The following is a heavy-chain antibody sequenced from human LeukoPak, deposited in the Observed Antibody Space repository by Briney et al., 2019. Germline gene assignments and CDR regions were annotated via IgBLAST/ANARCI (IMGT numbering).Heavy chain of an antibody. J-gene: IGHJ4*02. Sequence: SETLSLTCAVYGGSFSGYYWSWIRQPPGKGLEWIGEINHSGSTNYNPSLKSRVTISVDTSKNQLSLKLSSVTAADTAVYYCARGNFGIAAAGTKYYFDYWGQGTLVTVSS. D-gene: IGHD6-13*01. V-gene: IGHV4-34*01. CDR3: ARGNFGIAAAGTKYYFDY. CDR2: INHSGST. CDR1: GGSFSGYY.